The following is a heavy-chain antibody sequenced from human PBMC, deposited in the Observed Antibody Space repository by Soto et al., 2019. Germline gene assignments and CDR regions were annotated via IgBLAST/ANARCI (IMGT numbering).Heavy chain of an antibody. J-gene: IGHJ6*03. Sequence: PGGSLRLSCAASGFTFSSYAMSWVRQAPGKGLEWVSAISGSGGSTYYAESVKGRITISRDNAKNTLYLQINSLRAEDTAVYYCAASNRGYYYMDVWGKGTTVTVSS. CDR1: GFTFSSYA. CDR2: ISGSGGST. CDR3: AASNRGYYYMDV. D-gene: IGHD4-4*01. V-gene: IGHV3-23*01.